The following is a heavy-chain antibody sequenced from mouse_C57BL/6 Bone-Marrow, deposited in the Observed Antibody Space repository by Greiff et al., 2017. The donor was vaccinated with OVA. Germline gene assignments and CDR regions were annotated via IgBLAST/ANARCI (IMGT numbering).Heavy chain of an antibody. CDR2: SRNKANDYTT. V-gene: IGHV7-1*01. Sequence: EVLLVESGGGLVQSGRSLRLSCATSGFTFSDFYMEWVRQAPGKGLEWIAASRNKANDYTTEYSASVKGRFIVSRATSPSILYLQMNALRAEDTAMYDWARGGGYLYDGWYFDVWGTGTTVTVSA. CDR3: ARGGGYLYDGWYFDV. J-gene: IGHJ1*03. CDR1: GFTFSDFY. D-gene: IGHD2-12*01.